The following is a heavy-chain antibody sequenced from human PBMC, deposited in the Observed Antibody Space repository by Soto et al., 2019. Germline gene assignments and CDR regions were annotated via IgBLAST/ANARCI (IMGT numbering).Heavy chain of an antibody. V-gene: IGHV3-48*02. J-gene: IGHJ4*02. CDR3: ARAGPGGIFH. CDR1: GFIFSDFG. CDR2: ISNGGSRI. Sequence: GGSLRLSCAASGFIFSDFGLHWVRQAPGKGLEWVSFISNGGSRIYYAASVKGRFTISRDNAENSLYLQMNSLRDEDTAVYYCARAGPGGIFHWGQGTLVTVSS. D-gene: IGHD2-15*01.